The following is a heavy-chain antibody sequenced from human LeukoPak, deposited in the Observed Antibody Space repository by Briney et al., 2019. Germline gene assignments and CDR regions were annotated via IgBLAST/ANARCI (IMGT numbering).Heavy chain of an antibody. D-gene: IGHD4-17*01. V-gene: IGHV3-53*01. J-gene: IGHJ4*02. CDR3: AKDGGDYGDYLPDY. Sequence: GGSLRLSCAASGFTVSSNYMSWVRQTPGKGLEWVSVIYSGGSTYYADSVKGRFTISRDNSKNTLYLQMNSLRAEDTAVYYCAKDGGDYGDYLPDYWGQGTLVTVSS. CDR2: IYSGGST. CDR1: GFTVSSNY.